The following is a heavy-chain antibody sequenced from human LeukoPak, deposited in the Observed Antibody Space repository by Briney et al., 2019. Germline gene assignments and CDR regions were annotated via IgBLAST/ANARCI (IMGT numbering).Heavy chain of an antibody. V-gene: IGHV4-59*08. Sequence: PSETLSLTCTVSGGSISSYYWSWLRQPPGKGLEWIGYIYYSGSTNYNPSLKSRVTISVDTSKKQFSLKLSSVTAADTAVYYCARHEEYSYGSFDYWGQGTLVTVSS. D-gene: IGHD5-18*01. J-gene: IGHJ4*02. CDR2: IYYSGST. CDR3: ARHEEYSYGSFDY. CDR1: GGSISSYY.